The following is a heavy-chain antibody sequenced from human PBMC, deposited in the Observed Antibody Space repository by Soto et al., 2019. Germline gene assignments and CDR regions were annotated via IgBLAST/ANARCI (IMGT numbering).Heavy chain of an antibody. J-gene: IGHJ4*02. CDR2: ISAYNGNT. CDR1: GYTFTSDG. D-gene: IGHD3-22*01. Sequence: ASVKVPFNASGYTFTSDGISWVRQAPGQGLEWMGWISAYNGNTNYAQKLQGRVTMTTDTSTSTAYMELRSLRSDDTAVYYCARDTPAAYYYDSSGYYLDYWGQGTLVTVSS. V-gene: IGHV1-18*01. CDR3: ARDTPAAYYYDSSGYYLDY.